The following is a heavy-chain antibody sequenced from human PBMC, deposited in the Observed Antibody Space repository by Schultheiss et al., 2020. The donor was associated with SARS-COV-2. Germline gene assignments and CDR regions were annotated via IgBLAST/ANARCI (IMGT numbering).Heavy chain of an antibody. Sequence: LRLSCTVSGGSISSGDYYWSWIRQPPGKGLEWIGYIYYSGSTYYNPSLKSRVTISVDTSKNQFSLKLSSVTAADTAVYYCARDPPQYGMDVWGQGTTVTVSS. J-gene: IGHJ6*02. V-gene: IGHV4-30-4*01. CDR3: ARDPPQYGMDV. CDR2: IYYSGST. CDR1: GGSISSGDYY.